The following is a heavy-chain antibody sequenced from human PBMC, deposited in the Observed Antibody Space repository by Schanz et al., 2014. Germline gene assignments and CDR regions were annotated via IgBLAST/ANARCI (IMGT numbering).Heavy chain of an antibody. CDR3: TKGRTFEL. J-gene: IGHJ5*02. CDR2: MNSKTGNT. V-gene: IGHV1-8*01. CDR1: GYTFTSYD. Sequence: QVQLVQSGVEVKRPGASVKVSCKASGYTFTSYDINWVRQATGQGLEWMGWMNSKTGNTGYAQRFQGRVTMTRNTSITTAYLELSSLRAGDTAVYYCTKGRTFELWGQGTLVTVSS.